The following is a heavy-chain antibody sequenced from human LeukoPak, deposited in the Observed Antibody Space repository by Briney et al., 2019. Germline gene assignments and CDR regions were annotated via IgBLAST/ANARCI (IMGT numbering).Heavy chain of an antibody. D-gene: IGHD6-19*01. V-gene: IGHV6-1*01. Sequence: SQTLSLTCAISGDSVSSNSAAWNWIRQSPSRGLEWLGRTYYRSKGYNDYAVSVKSRITINPDTSKNQFSLQLNSVTPEDTAVYYCARGPTPYSSGWYSGRWFDPWGQGTLVTVSS. J-gene: IGHJ5*02. CDR3: ARGPTPYSSGWYSGRWFDP. CDR1: GDSVSSNSAA. CDR2: TYYRSKGYN.